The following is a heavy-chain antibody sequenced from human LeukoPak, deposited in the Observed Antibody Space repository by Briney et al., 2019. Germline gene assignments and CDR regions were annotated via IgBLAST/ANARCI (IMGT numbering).Heavy chain of an antibody. CDR2: ISTSSNTI. J-gene: IGHJ4*02. CDR1: GFIFSDYS. V-gene: IGHV3-48*01. CDR3: ARGAAHSYGYFSDY. D-gene: IGHD5-18*01. Sequence: GGSLRLSREGSGFIFSDYSMSWVRQAPGKGLECLSFISTSSNTIYYADSVRGRFTVSRDNGNNLLFLQMAGLRAEDTAAYYCARGAAHSYGYFSDYWGQGILVAVSS.